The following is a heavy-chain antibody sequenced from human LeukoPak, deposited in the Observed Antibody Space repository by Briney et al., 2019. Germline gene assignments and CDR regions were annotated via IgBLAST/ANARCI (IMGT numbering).Heavy chain of an antibody. V-gene: IGHV5-51*01. Sequence: GESLKISCKASGYSFSRYWIGWVRQMPGKGLEWMGIIYPGDSDTRYSPSFQGQVTISADKSITTAYLQWTSLKASDTAMYYCARSSTCSSGWSGIDSWGQGTLVTVSS. CDR3: ARSSTCSSGWSGIDS. J-gene: IGHJ5*01. CDR2: IYPGDSDT. CDR1: GYSFSRYW. D-gene: IGHD6-19*01.